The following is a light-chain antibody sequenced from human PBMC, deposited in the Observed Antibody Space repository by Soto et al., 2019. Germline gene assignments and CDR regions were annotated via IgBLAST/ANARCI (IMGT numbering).Light chain of an antibody. CDR1: QSVTHSF. CDR2: DAS. Sequence: EIVVTQSPGTLSLSPGERGTLSCRASQSVTHSFLAWYQQKPGQAPRLLIYDASSRATGIPDRFSGSGSGTDFTLTISRLEPEDFAVYYCLQYGSLPNTFGPGTTVDLK. CDR3: LQYGSLPNT. V-gene: IGKV3-20*01. J-gene: IGKJ3*01.